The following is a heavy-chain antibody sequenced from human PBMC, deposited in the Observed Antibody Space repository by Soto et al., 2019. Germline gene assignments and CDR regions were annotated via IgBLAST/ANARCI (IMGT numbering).Heavy chain of an antibody. CDR1: GYTFTDYY. CDR2: INPKSGGP. Sequence: ASVKVSCKTSGYTFTDYYMHWVRQAPGQGFEWVGGINPKSGGPKYVPKFQGRVTVNRDTSTSTAYMELNRLTSDDTAVYYCASEDCRNTNCLKGFDYWGQGTLVTVSS. CDR3: ASEDCRNTNCLKGFDY. V-gene: IGHV1-2*02. D-gene: IGHD2-15*01. J-gene: IGHJ4*02.